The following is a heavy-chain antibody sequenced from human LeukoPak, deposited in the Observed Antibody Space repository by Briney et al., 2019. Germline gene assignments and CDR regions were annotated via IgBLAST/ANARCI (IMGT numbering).Heavy chain of an antibody. V-gene: IGHV4-39*07. CDR2: IYYSGST. D-gene: IGHD4/OR15-4a*01. CDR1: GGSISSSSYY. J-gene: IGHJ4*02. CDR3: ARDRPLNDYGLYFDY. Sequence: KSSETLSLTCTVSGGSISSSSYYWGWIRQPPGKGLEWIGSIYYSGSTNYNPSLKSRVTMSVDTSKNQFSLNLSSVTAADTAVYYCARDRPLNDYGLYFDYWGQGTLVTVSS.